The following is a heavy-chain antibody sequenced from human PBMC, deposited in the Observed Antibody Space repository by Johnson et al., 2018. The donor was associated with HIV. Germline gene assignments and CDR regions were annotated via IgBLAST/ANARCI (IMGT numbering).Heavy chain of an antibody. D-gene: IGHD5-24*01. J-gene: IGHJ3*01. CDR2: IGTAGDT. CDR1: GFTFSSYD. CDR3: ARVLGVTIDAFDL. Sequence: QLVESGGGLVKPGGSLRLSCAASGFTFSSYDMHWVRQATGKGLEWVSGIGTAGDTYYPGSVKGRFTISRENAKNSLHLQMNSLRDGDTAVYYCARVLGVTIDAFDLWGRGTMVTVSS. V-gene: IGHV3-13*01.